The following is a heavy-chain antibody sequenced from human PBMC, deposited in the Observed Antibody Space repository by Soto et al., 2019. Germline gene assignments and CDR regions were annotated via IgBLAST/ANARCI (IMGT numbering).Heavy chain of an antibody. CDR1: GAPITTTKW. J-gene: IGHJ6*02. D-gene: IGHD3-16*01. V-gene: IGHV4-4*02. CDR3: ATQTISYTWGV. Sequence: QVQLQESGPGLVKPSETLSLTCTVSGAPITTTKWWAWVRLPPGKGLEWIGELSRGDERSSNPSLEGRFTMSLDKSNNHLSLKLTAVTAAATAIYYCATQTISYTWGVWGRGTSVTVSS. CDR2: LSRGDER.